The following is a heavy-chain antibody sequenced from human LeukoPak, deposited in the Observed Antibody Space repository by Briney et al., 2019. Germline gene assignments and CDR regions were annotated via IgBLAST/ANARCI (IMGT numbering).Heavy chain of an antibody. CDR3: ARSLYGSGSYTDY. D-gene: IGHD3-10*01. CDR2: VHTSGST. Sequence: SETLSLTCTVSGDFISRDYWSWIRQPAGKGLEWIGRVHTSGSTKYNPSLESRVTMSIDTSKNQFSLKLSSVTAADTAVYYCARSLYGSGSYTDYWGQGTLVTVSS. J-gene: IGHJ4*02. CDR1: GDFISRDY. V-gene: IGHV4-4*07.